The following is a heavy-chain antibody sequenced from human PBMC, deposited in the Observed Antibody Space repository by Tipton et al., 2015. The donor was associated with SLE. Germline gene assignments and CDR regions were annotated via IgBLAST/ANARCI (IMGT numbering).Heavy chain of an antibody. Sequence: TLSLTCSVSGASISSGGYYWTWIRQHPGKGLEWIGYIYYSGSTYYNPSLKGRVTMSVDTSENQFSLKVYSVTAADTAVYYCARGAIAVAGSGWFDPWGQGTLVIVSS. J-gene: IGHJ5*02. D-gene: IGHD6-19*01. CDR3: ARGAIAVAGSGWFDP. CDR2: IYYSGST. V-gene: IGHV4-31*03. CDR1: GASISSGGYY.